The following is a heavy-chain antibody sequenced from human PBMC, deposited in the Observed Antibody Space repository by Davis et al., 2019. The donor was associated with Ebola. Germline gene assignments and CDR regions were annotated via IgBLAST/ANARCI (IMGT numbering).Heavy chain of an antibody. Sequence: PSETLSLTCTVSGGSISSGDYYWSWIRQPPGKGLEWIGYIYYSGSTYYNPSLKSRVTISVDTSKNQFSLKLSSVTAADTAVYYCARGRSRDGYNKRYYFDYWGQGTLVTVSS. CDR2: IYYSGST. V-gene: IGHV4-30-4*01. CDR3: ARGRSRDGYNKRYYFDY. J-gene: IGHJ4*02. CDR1: GGSISSGDYY. D-gene: IGHD5-24*01.